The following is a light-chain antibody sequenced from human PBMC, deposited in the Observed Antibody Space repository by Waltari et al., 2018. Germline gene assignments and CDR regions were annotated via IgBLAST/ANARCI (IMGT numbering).Light chain of an antibody. V-gene: IGKV2D-29*01. CDR2: RVS. Sequence: DIVMTQTPLSLPVTPGEPASISCRSSQSLLHSNGNTYLFWYLQKPGQPPRLLIQRVSNRFSVVPDRFSGSGSGTDSTLKISRVEAEYVGVYYCMQTLQSPYSFGEGTKVEIK. CDR3: MQTLQSPYS. J-gene: IGKJ2*03. CDR1: QSLLHSNGNTY.